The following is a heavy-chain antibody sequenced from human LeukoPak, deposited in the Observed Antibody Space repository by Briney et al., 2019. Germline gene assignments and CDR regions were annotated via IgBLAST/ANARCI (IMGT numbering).Heavy chain of an antibody. Sequence: ASVKVSCTASGYTFTSYDINWVRQATGQGLEWMGWINPNSGGTNYAQKFQGWVTMTRDTSISTAYMELSRLRSDDTAVYYCARVAAGYCSGGSCYGFQHWGQGTLVTVSS. V-gene: IGHV1-2*04. J-gene: IGHJ1*01. CDR1: GYTFTSYD. CDR2: INPNSGGT. CDR3: ARVAAGYCSGGSCYGFQH. D-gene: IGHD2-15*01.